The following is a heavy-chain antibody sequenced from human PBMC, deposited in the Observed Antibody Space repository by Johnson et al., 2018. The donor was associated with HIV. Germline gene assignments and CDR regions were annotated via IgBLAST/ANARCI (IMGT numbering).Heavy chain of an antibody. CDR2: ISYDGSNK. V-gene: IGHV3-30-3*01. CDR1: GFTFSSYA. D-gene: IGHD3-16*01. Sequence: QMQLVESGGGVVQPGRSLRLSCVVSGFTFSSYAMHWVRQAPGKGLEWVAVISYDGSNKYYADSVKGRFTISRDNSKNTVYLQMNSLRAEDTAVYYCARDYETIWGQGTMVTVSS. J-gene: IGHJ3*02. CDR3: ARDYETI.